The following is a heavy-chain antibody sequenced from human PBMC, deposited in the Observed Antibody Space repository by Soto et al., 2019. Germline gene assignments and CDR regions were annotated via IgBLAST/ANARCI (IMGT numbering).Heavy chain of an antibody. V-gene: IGHV1-69*13. J-gene: IGHJ5*02. Sequence: SVKVSCKASGGTFSSYAISRVRQAPGQGLEWMGGIIPIFGTANYAQKFQGRVTITADESTSTAYMELSSLRSEDTAVYYCAREPPGIAAAGSPVNWFDPWGQGTLVTVSS. CDR2: IIPIFGTA. CDR1: GGTFSSYA. CDR3: AREPPGIAAAGSPVNWFDP. D-gene: IGHD6-13*01.